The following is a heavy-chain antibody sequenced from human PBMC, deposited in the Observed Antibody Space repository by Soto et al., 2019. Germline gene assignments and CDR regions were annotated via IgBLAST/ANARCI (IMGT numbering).Heavy chain of an antibody. CDR2: ISGSGGST. D-gene: IGHD3-9*01. CDR3: AKDLELRYFDWLRGFDP. J-gene: IGHJ5*02. V-gene: IGHV3-23*01. Sequence: GGSLRLSCAASGFTFSSYAMSWVRQAPGKGLEWVSAISGSGGSTYYADYVKGRFTISRDNSKNTLYLQMNSLRAEDTAVYYCAKDLELRYFDWLRGFDPWGQGTLVTVSS. CDR1: GFTFSSYA.